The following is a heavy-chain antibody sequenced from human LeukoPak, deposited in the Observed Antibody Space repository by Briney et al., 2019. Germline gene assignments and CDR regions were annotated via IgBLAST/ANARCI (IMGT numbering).Heavy chain of an antibody. CDR1: GGSFSGYY. CDR3: ARGGGDSSGPYYFDY. CDR2: INHSGST. V-gene: IGHV4-34*01. Sequence: SETLSLTCAVYGGSFSGYYWSWIRQPPGKRLEWIGEINHSGSTNYNPSLKSRVTISVDTSKNQFSLKLSSVTAADTAVYYCARGGGDSSGPYYFDYWGQGTLVTVSS. D-gene: IGHD3-22*01. J-gene: IGHJ4*02.